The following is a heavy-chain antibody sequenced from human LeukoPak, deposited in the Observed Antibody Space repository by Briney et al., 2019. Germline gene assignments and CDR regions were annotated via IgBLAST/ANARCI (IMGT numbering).Heavy chain of an antibody. CDR1: GGSVSSSYYN. D-gene: IGHD6-19*01. V-gene: IGHV4-39*01. J-gene: IGHJ4*02. CDR3: ARQRRIGSGCDY. Sequence: PSETLSLTCTVSGGSVSSSYYNWGWIHQPPGKGLEWIGSVYYSGNAYYSPSLKSRVTISVDTSKSQFSLNLISVTAADTAVYYCARQRRIGSGCDYWGQGTLVTVSS. CDR2: VYYSGNA.